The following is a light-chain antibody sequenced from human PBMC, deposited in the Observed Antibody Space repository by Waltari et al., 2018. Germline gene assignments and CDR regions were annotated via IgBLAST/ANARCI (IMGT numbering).Light chain of an antibody. CDR2: DVT. CDR3: CSYTGSHSLV. J-gene: IGLJ3*02. CDR1: SREVGRYNY. V-gene: IGLV2-11*01. Sequence: QSALTQPHSVSGSPGQPVTISCTGTSREVGRYNYVPWYQPRPGKAPKLIIHDVTKRPSGVPDRFSGSKSGNTASLTISGLQAEDEADYYCCSYTGSHSLVFGGGTKLTVL.